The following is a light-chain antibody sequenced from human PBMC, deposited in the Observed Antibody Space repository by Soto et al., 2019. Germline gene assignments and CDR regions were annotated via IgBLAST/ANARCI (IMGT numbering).Light chain of an antibody. CDR1: QSVSRN. CDR2: GAS. CDR3: QQYNNWPPWT. J-gene: IGKJ1*01. Sequence: ERVMTQSPATLSVSPGERATLSSRASQSVSRNLAWYQQKPGQAPRLLIYGASTRATGIPARFSGSGSGTEITLTISSPQSEDFAVYYCQQYNNWPPWTFGQGTKVEIK. V-gene: IGKV3-15*01.